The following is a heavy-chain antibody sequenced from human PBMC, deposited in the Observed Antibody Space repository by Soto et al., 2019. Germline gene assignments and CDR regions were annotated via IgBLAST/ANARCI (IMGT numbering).Heavy chain of an antibody. CDR1: GGSVNSGTYY. CDR3: ATAPFSSSWYDS. V-gene: IGHV4-31*03. J-gene: IGHJ5*01. CDR2: IYFSGTT. Sequence: SETLSLTCTVSGGSVNSGTYYWSWIRQHPGKGLEWIGYIYFSGTTYYNPSLKSRVTISLDMSQNQFTLSLSSVTAADTAVYYCATAPFSSSWYDSWGQGAPVT. D-gene: IGHD6-13*01.